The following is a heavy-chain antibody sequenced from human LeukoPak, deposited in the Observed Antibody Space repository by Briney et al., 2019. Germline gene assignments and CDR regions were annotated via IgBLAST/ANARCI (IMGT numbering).Heavy chain of an antibody. CDR2: ISYDGSNK. J-gene: IGHJ3*02. D-gene: IGHD6-13*01. CDR1: GFTFSSYG. CDR3: ARGSSSWYGAFDI. V-gene: IGHV3-30*03. Sequence: GGSLRLSCAVSGFTFSSYGMHWVRQAPGKGLEWVAVISYDGSNKYYADSVKGRFTISRDNSKNTLYLQMNSLRAEDTAVYYCARGSSSWYGAFDIWGQGTMVTVSS.